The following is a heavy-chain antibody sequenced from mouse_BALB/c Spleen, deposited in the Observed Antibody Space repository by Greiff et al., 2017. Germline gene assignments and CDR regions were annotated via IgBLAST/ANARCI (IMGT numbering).Heavy chain of an antibody. J-gene: IGHJ3*01. CDR1: GFNINDYY. CDR2: IDPENGNT. V-gene: IGHV14-1*02. Sequence: VQLQQSGAELVRPGALVKLSCTASGFNINDYYMHWVKQRPEQGLEWIGWIDPENGNTIYDQKFQGKASITADTSSNTAYLQLSSLTSEDTAVYYCARGLGLFAYWGQGTLVTVSA. D-gene: IGHD3-1*01. CDR3: ARGLGLFAY.